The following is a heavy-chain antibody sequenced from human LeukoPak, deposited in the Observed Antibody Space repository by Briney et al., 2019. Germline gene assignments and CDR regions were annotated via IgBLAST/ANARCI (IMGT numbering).Heavy chain of an antibody. V-gene: IGHV4-30-4*02. Sequence: ASETLSLTCTVSGGSISSGDYYWSWIRQPPGKGLEWIGNIYYSGSTYYHPSLKSRVTISVDTSKNQFSLKLSSVTAADTAVYYCARDGAAGGVGNFDYWGQGTLVTVSS. CDR1: GGSISSGDYY. CDR2: IYYSGST. CDR3: ARDGAAGGVGNFDY. D-gene: IGHD6-25*01. J-gene: IGHJ4*02.